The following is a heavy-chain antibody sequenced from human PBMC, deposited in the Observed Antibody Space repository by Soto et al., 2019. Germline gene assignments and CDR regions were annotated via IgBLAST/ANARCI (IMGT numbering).Heavy chain of an antibody. J-gene: IGHJ6*03. D-gene: IGHD6-13*01. V-gene: IGHV1-3*01. CDR3: ARDRKAAAGFYYYMDV. CDR1: GYTFTSYA. CDR2: INAGNGNT. Sequence: QVQLVQSGAEVKKPGASVKVSCKASGYTFTSYAMHWVRQAPGHRLEWMGWINAGNGNTKYSQKFQGRVTITRDTSASTAYMELSSLRSEDTAVYYCARDRKAAAGFYYYMDVWGKGTTVTVSS.